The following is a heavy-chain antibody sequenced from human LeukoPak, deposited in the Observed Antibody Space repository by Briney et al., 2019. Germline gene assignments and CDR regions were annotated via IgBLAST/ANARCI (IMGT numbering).Heavy chain of an antibody. Sequence: GGSLRLSCAASGFTFSSYAMHWVRQAPGKGLEWVAVISYDGSNKYYADSVKGRFTISRGNSKNTLYLQMNSLRAEDTAVYYCARCPWDGYNYGEFDYWGQGTLVTVSS. CDR2: ISYDGSNK. CDR1: GFTFSSYA. D-gene: IGHD5-24*01. V-gene: IGHV3-30-3*01. CDR3: ARCPWDGYNYGEFDY. J-gene: IGHJ4*02.